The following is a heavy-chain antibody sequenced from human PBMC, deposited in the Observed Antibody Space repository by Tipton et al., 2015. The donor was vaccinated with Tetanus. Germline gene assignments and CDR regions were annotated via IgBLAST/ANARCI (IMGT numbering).Heavy chain of an antibody. J-gene: IGHJ4*02. Sequence: LRLSCTVSGGSVTSGDYQWNWIRQPPGKGLEWLAYISYSGSTNSNYSLKSRITMTRDTSRNQFSLTLTSVTAADTAVYYCARANYDSFKKGPFDSWGQGSLVIVSS. CDR1: GGSVTSGDYQ. D-gene: IGHD3-3*01. CDR3: ARANYDSFKKGPFDS. CDR2: ISYSGST. V-gene: IGHV4-61*08.